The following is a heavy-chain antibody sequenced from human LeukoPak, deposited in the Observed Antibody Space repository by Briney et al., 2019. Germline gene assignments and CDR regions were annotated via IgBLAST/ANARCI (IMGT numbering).Heavy chain of an antibody. J-gene: IGHJ4*02. CDR2: ISGNGGRT. CDR1: GVTLSSYA. D-gene: IGHD3-22*01. CDR3: TRVMWDSSGYPIDY. V-gene: IGHV3-23*01. Sequence: PGGSLRLSCAASGVTLSSYAMSWVRQAPGKGLEWVSAISGNGGRTYYADSVKGRFTTSRDNSKNTLNLQMRRLRVEDTAVYYCTRVMWDSSGYPIDYWGQGSLVTVSS.